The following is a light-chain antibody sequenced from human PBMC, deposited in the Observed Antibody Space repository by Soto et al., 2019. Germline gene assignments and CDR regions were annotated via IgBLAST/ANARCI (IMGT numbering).Light chain of an antibody. V-gene: IGKV1-5*03. J-gene: IGKJ4*01. CDR1: QSISSW. CDR2: KAS. Sequence: DIQMTQSPSTLSASVGDRVIITCRASQSISSWLAWYQQKPGKVPKLLIYKASSLESGVPSRFSGSGSGTEFILTISSLQPDDFATYYCQEYNSYGLTFGGGTKVDIK. CDR3: QEYNSYGLT.